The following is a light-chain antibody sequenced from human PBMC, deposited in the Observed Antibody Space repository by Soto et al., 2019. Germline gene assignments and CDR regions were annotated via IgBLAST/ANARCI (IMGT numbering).Light chain of an antibody. CDR2: GAS. CDR1: QSIRSN. Sequence: EIVMTQSPATLSVSPGDRATLSCRASQSIRSNLGWYQQKPGQAPRLLIYGASTRATGVPARFSGSGSGTEFTLTISSLQSEDSAVYYCQQYNNWPPFTFGQGTRLEIK. V-gene: IGKV3-15*01. J-gene: IGKJ5*01. CDR3: QQYNNWPPFT.